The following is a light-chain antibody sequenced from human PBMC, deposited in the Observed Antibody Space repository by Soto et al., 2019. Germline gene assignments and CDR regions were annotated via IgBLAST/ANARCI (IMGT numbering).Light chain of an antibody. V-gene: IGKV1-9*01. CDR1: QAINSF. Sequence: DIQLTQSPPLLSASVGDRVTIICRASQAINSFLAWYQQKPGKAPKLLIYGASTVERGVPSRFSGSGSGAEFTLTISSLQPEDFATYYCQQVNSYPLTFGPGTKVDIK. CDR3: QQVNSYPLT. CDR2: GAS. J-gene: IGKJ3*01.